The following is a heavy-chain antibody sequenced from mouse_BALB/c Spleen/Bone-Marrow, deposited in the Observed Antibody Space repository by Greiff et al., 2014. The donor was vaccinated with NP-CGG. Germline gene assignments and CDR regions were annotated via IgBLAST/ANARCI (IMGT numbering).Heavy chain of an antibody. CDR2: IDPANGNT. D-gene: IGHD1-1*01. J-gene: IGHJ3*01. CDR3: APYYYGSSQFAY. CDR1: GFNIKDTY. Sequence: EVQLQQSGAELVKPGASVKLSCTASGFNIKDTYMHWVEQRPEQGLEWIGRIDPANGNTKYDPKSQGKATITADTSSNTAYLQLSSLTSEDTAVYYCAPYYYGSSQFAYWGQGTLVTVSA. V-gene: IGHV14-3*02.